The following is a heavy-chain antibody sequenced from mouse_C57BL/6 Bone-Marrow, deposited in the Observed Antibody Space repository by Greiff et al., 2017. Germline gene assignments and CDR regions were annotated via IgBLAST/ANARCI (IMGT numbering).Heavy chain of an antibody. CDR1: GYTFTSYW. CDR3: ERPYYSYDWYFDV. J-gene: IGHJ1*03. V-gene: IGHV1-55*01. D-gene: IGHD2-12*01. CDR2: IYPGSGST. Sequence: QVQLKQPGAELVKPGASVKMSCKASGYTFTSYWITWVKQRPGQGLEWIGDIYPGSGSTNYNEKFKSKATLTVDTSSSTAYMQLSSLTSEDSGVYCCERPYYSYDWYFDVWGTGTTVTVTS.